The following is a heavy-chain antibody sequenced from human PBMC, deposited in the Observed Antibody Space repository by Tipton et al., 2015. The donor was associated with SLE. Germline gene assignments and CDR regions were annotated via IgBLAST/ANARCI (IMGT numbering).Heavy chain of an antibody. J-gene: IGHJ5*02. CDR3: AREGVPYNWFDP. CDR1: GVSISNFY. CDR2: IYYSGST. V-gene: IGHV4-4*07. Sequence: TLSLTCTVSGVSISNFYWSWIRQPAGKGLEWIGRIYYSGSTNYNPSLKSRVTISVDTSKNQFSLKLSSVTAADTAVYYCAREGVPYNWFDPWGQGTLVTVSS.